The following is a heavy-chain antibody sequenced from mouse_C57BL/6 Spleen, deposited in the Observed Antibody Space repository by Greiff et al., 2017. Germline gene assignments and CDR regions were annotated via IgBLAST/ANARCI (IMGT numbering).Heavy chain of an antibody. CDR2: IDPETGGT. J-gene: IGHJ3*01. D-gene: IGHD2-2*01. V-gene: IGHV1-15*01. CDR3: TVMVTTGGWFAY. Sequence: LVESGAELVRPGASVTLSCKASGYTFTDYEMHWVKQTPVHGLEWIGAIDPETGGTAYNQKFKGKAILTADKSSSTAYMELRSLTSADSAVYYCTVMVTTGGWFAYWGQGTLVTVSA. CDR1: GYTFTDYE.